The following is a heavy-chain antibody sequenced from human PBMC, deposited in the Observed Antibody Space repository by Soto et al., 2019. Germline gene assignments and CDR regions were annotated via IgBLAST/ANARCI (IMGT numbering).Heavy chain of an antibody. CDR1: GFTFSSYA. CDR2: IKQDGSEK. CDR3: ARENYFDY. J-gene: IGHJ4*02. Sequence: GGSLRLSCAASGFTFSSYAMHWVRQAPGKGLEWVANIKQDGSEKNYVDSVKGRFTISRDNAKNSLYLQMNSLRGEDTAVYYCARENYFDYWGQGTLVTVS. V-gene: IGHV3-7*04.